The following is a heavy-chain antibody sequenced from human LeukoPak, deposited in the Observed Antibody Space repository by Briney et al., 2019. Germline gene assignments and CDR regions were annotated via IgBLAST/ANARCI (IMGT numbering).Heavy chain of an antibody. CDR2: INPNSGGT. Sequence: ASVKVSCKASGYTFTGYYMHWVRQAPGQGLEWMGWINPNSGGTNYAQKFQGRVTMTRDTSISTAYMELSRLRSDDTAVYYCARDYCSSTSCLFDYWGQGTLVTVSS. CDR3: ARDYCSSTSCLFDY. D-gene: IGHD2-2*01. J-gene: IGHJ4*02. V-gene: IGHV1-2*02. CDR1: GYTFTGYY.